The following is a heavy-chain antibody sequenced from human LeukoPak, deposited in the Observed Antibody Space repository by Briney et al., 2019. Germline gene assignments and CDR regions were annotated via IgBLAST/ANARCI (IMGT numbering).Heavy chain of an antibody. J-gene: IGHJ4*02. V-gene: IGHV3-20*04. CDR1: GFTFDDYG. D-gene: IGHD2-2*02. CDR3: AREEGYCSSTSCYTGYFDY. CDR2: INWNGGST. Sequence: GGSLRLSCAASGFTFDDYGMSWVRQAPGKGLEWVSGINWNGGSTGYADSVKGRFTISRDNAKNSLYLQMNSLRAEDTALYYCAREEGYCSSTSCYTGYFDYWGQGTLVTVSS.